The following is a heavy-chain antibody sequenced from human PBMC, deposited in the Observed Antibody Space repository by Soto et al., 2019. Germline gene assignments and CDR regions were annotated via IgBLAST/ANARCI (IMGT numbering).Heavy chain of an antibody. CDR3: ARESSMRGLDY. D-gene: IGHD3-16*01. CDR1: GYTFTVYG. CDR2: ISAYNGNT. J-gene: IGHJ4*02. V-gene: IGHV1-18*01. Sequence: QVQLVQSGAEVKKPGASVKVSCKASGYTFTVYGVSWVRQAPGQGLQWMGWISAYNGNTHYAQKLQGRVTVTTDTSTSTAYMELRSPRSDDTAVYYCARESSMRGLDYGGQGTLVTVSS.